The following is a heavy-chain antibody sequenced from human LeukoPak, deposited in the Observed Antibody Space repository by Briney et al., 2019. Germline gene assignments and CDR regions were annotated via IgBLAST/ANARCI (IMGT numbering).Heavy chain of an antibody. CDR3: AHLITGTTLAFDY. Sequence: SETLSLTCTVSGGSISSHYWSWIRQPPGKGLEWIGYIYYSGSTNYSPSLKSRVTISVDTSKNQFSLKLSSVTAADTAVYYCAHLITGTTLAFDYWGQGTLVTVSS. CDR2: IYYSGST. CDR1: GGSISSHY. D-gene: IGHD1-7*01. J-gene: IGHJ4*02. V-gene: IGHV4-59*11.